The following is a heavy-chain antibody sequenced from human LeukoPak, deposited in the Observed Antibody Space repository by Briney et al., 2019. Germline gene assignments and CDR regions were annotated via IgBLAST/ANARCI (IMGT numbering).Heavy chain of an antibody. CDR3: ASTRGRLSTYGDYFDAFDI. V-gene: IGHV5-51*01. CDR1: GYSFTSYW. D-gene: IGHD4-17*01. CDR2: IYPGDSDT. Sequence: GESLKISCKGSGYSFTSYWIGWVRQMPGKGLEWMGIIYPGDSDTRYSPSFQGQVTISADKSISTAYLQWSSLKASDTAMYYCASTRGRLSTYGDYFDAFDIWGQGTMVTVSS. J-gene: IGHJ3*02.